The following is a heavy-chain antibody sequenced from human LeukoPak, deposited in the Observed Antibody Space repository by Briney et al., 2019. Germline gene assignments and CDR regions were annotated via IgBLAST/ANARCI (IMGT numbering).Heavy chain of an antibody. CDR3: GGHFGAWHYFDY. CDR2: ISYDGSTK. J-gene: IGHJ4*02. CDR1: GFTFSSYA. V-gene: IGHV3-30*04. D-gene: IGHD3-3*01. Sequence: PGGSLRLSCAASGFTFSSYAIHWVRQAPGKGLEWVALISYDGSTKYSTDSVKGRFTISRDNSKNTLYLQMNSLRPEDSAVYYCGGHFGAWHYFDYWGQGTRVTVSS.